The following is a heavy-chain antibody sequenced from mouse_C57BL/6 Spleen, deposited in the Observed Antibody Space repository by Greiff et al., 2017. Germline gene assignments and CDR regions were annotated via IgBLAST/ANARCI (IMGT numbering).Heavy chain of an antibody. V-gene: IGHV1-62-2*01. D-gene: IGHD1-1*01. CDR1: GYTFTEYT. Sequence: QVQLKESGAKLVKPGASVKLSCKASGYTFTEYTINWVKQRSGQGLEWIGWFYPGSGSIKYNEKFKDKATLTADKSSSTVYMELSRLTSDDSAVYFCARHEIYYYGSSPWFAYWGQGTLVTVSA. CDR3: ARHEIYYYGSSPWFAY. CDR2: FYPGSGSI. J-gene: IGHJ3*01.